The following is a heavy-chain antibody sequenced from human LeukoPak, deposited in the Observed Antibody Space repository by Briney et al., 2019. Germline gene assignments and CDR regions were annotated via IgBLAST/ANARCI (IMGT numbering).Heavy chain of an antibody. CDR3: AKDPQESYGSGSYYPVYYFDY. V-gene: IGHV3-23*01. D-gene: IGHD3-10*01. Sequence: GGSLRLSCAASGFTFSSYAMSWVRQALGKGLEWVSAISGSGGSTYYADSVKGRFTISRDNSKNTLYLQMNSLRAEDTAVYYCAKDPQESYGSGSYYPVYYFDYWGQGTLVTVSS. CDR2: ISGSGGST. CDR1: GFTFSSYA. J-gene: IGHJ4*02.